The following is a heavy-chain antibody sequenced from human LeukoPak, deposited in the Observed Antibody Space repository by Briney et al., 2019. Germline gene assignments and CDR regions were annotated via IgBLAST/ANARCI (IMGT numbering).Heavy chain of an antibody. CDR2: ISYDGSNK. J-gene: IGHJ6*03. Sequence: GGSLRLSCAASGFTFSSYAMHWVRQAPGKGLEWVAVISYDGSNKYYADSVKGRFTISRDNSKNTLYLQMNSLRAEDTAVYYCARSGSYEGGGYYYYYMDVWGKGTTVTVSS. V-gene: IGHV3-30-3*01. D-gene: IGHD1-26*01. CDR1: GFTFSSYA. CDR3: ARSGSYEGGGYYYYYMDV.